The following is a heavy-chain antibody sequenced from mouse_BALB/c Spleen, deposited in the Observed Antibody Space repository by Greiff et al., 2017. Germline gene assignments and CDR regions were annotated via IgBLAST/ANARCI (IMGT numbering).Heavy chain of an antibody. D-gene: IGHD1-1*01. CDR2: INPSSGYT. CDR1: GYTFTSYT. CDR3: AHYYGSSYDYWYFDV. Sequence: QVQLQQSGAELARPGASVKMSCKASGYTFTSYTMHWVKQRPGQGLEWIGYINPSSGYTNYNQKFKDKATLTADKSSSTAYMQLSSLTSEDSAVYYCAHYYGSSYDYWYFDVWGAGTTVTVSS. V-gene: IGHV1-4*01. J-gene: IGHJ1*01.